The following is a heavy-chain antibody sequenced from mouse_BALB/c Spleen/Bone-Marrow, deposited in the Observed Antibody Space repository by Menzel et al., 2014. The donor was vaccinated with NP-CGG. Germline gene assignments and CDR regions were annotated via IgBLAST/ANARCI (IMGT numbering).Heavy chain of an antibody. V-gene: IGHV2-9*02. J-gene: IGHJ2*01. CDR3: ARSYCGYDRGYYFDY. Sequence: VQLQQSGPDLVAPSQSLSITCTVSGFSLTSFGIHWVRQPPGKGLEWLGVIWAGGSTNYNSALMSRLSISKDNSKSXVFLKMNSLQTDDTAMYYCARSYCGYDRGYYFDYWGQGTTLTVSS. CDR1: GFSLTSFG. D-gene: IGHD2-2*01. CDR2: IWAGGST.